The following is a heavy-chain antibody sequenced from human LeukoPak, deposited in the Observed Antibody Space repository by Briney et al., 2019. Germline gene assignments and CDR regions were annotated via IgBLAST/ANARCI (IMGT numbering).Heavy chain of an antibody. CDR1: GYTFTGYY. CDR2: INPNSGGT. J-gene: IGHJ2*01. V-gene: IGHV1-2*02. Sequence: GASVKVSCKASGYTFTGYYMHWVRQAPGQGLEWMGWINPNSGGTNYAQKFQGRVTMTRDTSISTAYMELSRLRSDDTAVYYCARDRTRSNWNYWYFDLWGRGTLVTVSS. CDR3: ARDRTRSNWNYWYFDL. D-gene: IGHD1-20*01.